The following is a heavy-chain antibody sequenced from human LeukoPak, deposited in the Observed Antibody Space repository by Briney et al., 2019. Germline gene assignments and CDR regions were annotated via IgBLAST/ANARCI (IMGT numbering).Heavy chain of an antibody. Sequence: ASVKVSCMASGGTFSSYAISWVRQAPGQGLEWMGRIIPILGIANYAQKFQGRVTITADKSTSTAYMELSSLRSEDTAVYYCARDYSGYYGSGSYYTPFDYWGQGTLVTVSS. CDR1: GGTFSSYA. CDR3: ARDYSGYYGSGSYYTPFDY. CDR2: IIPILGIA. D-gene: IGHD3-10*01. J-gene: IGHJ4*02. V-gene: IGHV1-69*04.